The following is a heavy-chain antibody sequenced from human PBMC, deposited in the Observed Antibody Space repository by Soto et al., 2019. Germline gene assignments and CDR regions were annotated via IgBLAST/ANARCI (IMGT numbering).Heavy chain of an antibody. CDR1: GYTFTSYA. Sequence: VASVKVSCKASGYTFTSYAMHWVRQAPGQRLEWMGWINAGNGNTKYSQKFQGRVTITRDTSASTAYMELSSLRSEDTAVYYCARTLYYYGSGSYYRYLDYYYYGMDVWGQGTTVTVSS. V-gene: IGHV1-3*01. CDR3: ARTLYYYGSGSYYRYLDYYYYGMDV. CDR2: INAGNGNT. J-gene: IGHJ6*02. D-gene: IGHD3-10*01.